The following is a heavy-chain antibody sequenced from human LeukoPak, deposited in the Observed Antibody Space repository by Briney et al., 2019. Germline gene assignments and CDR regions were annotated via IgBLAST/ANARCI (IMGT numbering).Heavy chain of an antibody. D-gene: IGHD5-24*01. CDR3: AKKLEMATILRIPRRRQNDFDY. CDR1: GFTFSSYA. J-gene: IGHJ4*02. V-gene: IGHV3-64*01. CDR2: IGSNGGST. Sequence: RPGGSLRLSCAASGFTFSSYAMHWVRQAPGKGLEYVSAIGSNGGSTYYANSVKGRFTISRDNSKNTLYLQMNSLRAEDTAVYYCAKKLEMATILRIPRRRQNDFDYWGQGTLVTVSS.